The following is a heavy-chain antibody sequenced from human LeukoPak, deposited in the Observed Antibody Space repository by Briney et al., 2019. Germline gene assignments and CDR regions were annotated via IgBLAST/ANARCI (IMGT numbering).Heavy chain of an antibody. D-gene: IGHD1-26*01. CDR1: GFIFSDYN. J-gene: IGHJ4*02. CDR3: ARPSSGAYDY. CDR2: ITHSGRTI. V-gene: IGHV3-48*02. Sequence: GGSLRLSCAASGFIFSDYNMHWVRQAPGKGLEWVSYITHSGRTISYADSVKGRFTISRDNARNSLYLQMNSLRDDDTAVYLCARPSSGAYDYWGQGTLVTVSS.